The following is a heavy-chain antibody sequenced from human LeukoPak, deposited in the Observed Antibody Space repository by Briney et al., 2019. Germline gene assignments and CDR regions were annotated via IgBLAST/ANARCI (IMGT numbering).Heavy chain of an antibody. CDR3: ARDLRGRWLHPFYFDY. D-gene: IGHD5-24*01. V-gene: IGHV1-2*02. CDR2: INPNSGGT. CDR1: GYTFTGYY. J-gene: IGHJ4*02. Sequence: ASVKVSCKASGYTFTGYYMHWVRQAPGQGLEWMGWINPNSGGTNYAQKFQGRVTMTRDTSISTAYMELSRLRSDDTAVYYCARDLRGRWLHPFYFDYWGQGTLVTVSS.